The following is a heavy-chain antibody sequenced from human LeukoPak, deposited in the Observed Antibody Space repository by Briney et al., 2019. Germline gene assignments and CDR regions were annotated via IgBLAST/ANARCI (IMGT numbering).Heavy chain of an antibody. CDR1: GYTFTSYD. CDR2: INPSGGST. V-gene: IGHV1-46*01. CDR3: ARVLGSGWYPNPKYYFDY. J-gene: IGHJ4*02. D-gene: IGHD6-19*01. Sequence: ASVKVSCKASGYTFTSYDINWVRQAPGQGLEWMGIINPSGGSTSYAQKFQGRVTMTRDTSTSTVYMELSSLRSEDTAVYYCARVLGSGWYPNPKYYFDYWGQGTLVTVSS.